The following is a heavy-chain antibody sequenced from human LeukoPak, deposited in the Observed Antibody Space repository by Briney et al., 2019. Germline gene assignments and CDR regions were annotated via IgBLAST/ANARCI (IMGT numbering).Heavy chain of an antibody. D-gene: IGHD5-24*01. V-gene: IGHV3-53*01. CDR3: ARGTRRDGYNFDY. CDR1: GFTVSSNY. J-gene: IGHJ4*02. CDR2: IYSGGST. Sequence: GGSLRLSCAASGFTVSSNYMSWVRQAPGKGLEWVSVIYSGGSTYYADSVKGRFTISRDDSKNTLYLQMNSLRAEDTAVYYCARGTRRDGYNFDYWAREPWSPSPQ.